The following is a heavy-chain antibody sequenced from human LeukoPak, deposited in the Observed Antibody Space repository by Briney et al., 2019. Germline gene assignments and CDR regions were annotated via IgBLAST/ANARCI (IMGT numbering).Heavy chain of an antibody. V-gene: IGHV1-18*01. Sequence: ASVKVSCKASGYTFTSYGISWVRQAPGQGLEWMGWISAYNGNTNYAQKLQGRVTMTTDTSTSTAYMELRSLRSDDTAVYYCARGITIFGVVIPNPIYYYYGMDVWGQGITVTVSS. CDR2: ISAYNGNT. CDR1: GYTFTSYG. D-gene: IGHD3-3*01. J-gene: IGHJ6*02. CDR3: ARGITIFGVVIPNPIYYYYGMDV.